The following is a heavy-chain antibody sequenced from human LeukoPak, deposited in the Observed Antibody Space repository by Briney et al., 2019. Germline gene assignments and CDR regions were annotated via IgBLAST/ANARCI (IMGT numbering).Heavy chain of an antibody. D-gene: IGHD2/OR15-2a*01. CDR1: GFSFSNNP. J-gene: IGHJ6*03. Sequence: HPGRSLRLSCAASGFSFSNNPMHWVRQAPGRGLEWVAVSSSDGNNEYYTDSVKGRFTISRDNSKNTLYLQMNSLRPEDTAVYYCARGSATTLCYYYYMDVWGKGTTVTVSS. V-gene: IGHV3-30*10. CDR3: ARGSATTLCYYYYMDV. CDR2: SSSDGNNE.